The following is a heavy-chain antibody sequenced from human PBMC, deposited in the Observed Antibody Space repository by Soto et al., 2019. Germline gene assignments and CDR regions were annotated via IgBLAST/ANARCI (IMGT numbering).Heavy chain of an antibody. V-gene: IGHV1-18*01. Sequence: QVHLVQSGAEVKKPGASVKVSCKGSGYAFTTYGITWVRRAPGQGLEWMGWISAHNGNTTYAQKLQGRVTVTRDTSTSTAYMELRSLRSDDTAVYYCARGRYGDYWGQGALVTVSS. CDR2: ISAHNGNT. D-gene: IGHD1-1*01. CDR1: GYAFTTYG. CDR3: ARGRYGDY. J-gene: IGHJ4*02.